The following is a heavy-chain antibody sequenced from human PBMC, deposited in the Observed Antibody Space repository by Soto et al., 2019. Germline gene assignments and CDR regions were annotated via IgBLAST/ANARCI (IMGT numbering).Heavy chain of an antibody. J-gene: IGHJ3*02. CDR2: IYNSGST. V-gene: IGHV4-31*03. Sequence: SETLSLTCIFSVVSINSDGYYCSWIRQLPGEGLEWIGYIYNSGSTSYNPSLRSRVTISLDTSKNQFSLKLTSVTAADTAVYYCARDAIWNDSALDIWGRGTLVTVSS. CDR1: VVSINSDGYY. D-gene: IGHD1-1*01. CDR3: ARDAIWNDSALDI.